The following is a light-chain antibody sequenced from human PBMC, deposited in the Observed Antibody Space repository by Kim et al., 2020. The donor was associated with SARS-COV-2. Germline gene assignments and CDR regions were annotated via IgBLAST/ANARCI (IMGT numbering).Light chain of an antibody. V-gene: IGKV3-15*01. CDR1: QSVSSS. Sequence: EIVMTQSPATLSVSPGERATLSCRASQSVSSSLAWYQQKPGQAPRLLIYGASTWATGIPARFSGSGSGTEFTLTISSLQSEDFAVYYCQQYNNWPLTFGQGTKVDIK. J-gene: IGKJ1*01. CDR2: GAS. CDR3: QQYNNWPLT.